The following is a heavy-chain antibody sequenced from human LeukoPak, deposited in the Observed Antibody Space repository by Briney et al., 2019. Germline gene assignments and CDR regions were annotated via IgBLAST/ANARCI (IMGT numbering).Heavy chain of an antibody. CDR2: TIPIFGTA. CDR1: GGTFSSCA. D-gene: IGHD3-22*01. Sequence: LVKVSCKASGGTFSSCAISWVRPPPGQGLEWMGGTIPIFGTANYAQKFQGRVKITTDESTSTAYMELSSLRSEDTPVYYCARSRKKYYYDSSGYFRWYFDLWGRGTLVTVSS. V-gene: IGHV1-69*05. CDR3: ARSRKKYYYDSSGYFRWYFDL. J-gene: IGHJ2*01.